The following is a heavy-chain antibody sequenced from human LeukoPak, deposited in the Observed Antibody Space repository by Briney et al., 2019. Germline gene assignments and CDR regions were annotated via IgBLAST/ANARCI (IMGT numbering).Heavy chain of an antibody. V-gene: IGHV4-34*01. Sequence: PSETLSLTCAVYGGTFSGYYWSWVRQPPGKGLEWIGEINHSGSPNYNPSLKSRVTISVDTSKNQFSLKPNSVTAADTAVYYCARGSDGSENSYRNWFDPWGQGTRVTVSS. CDR1: GGTFSGYY. D-gene: IGHD3-10*01. CDR2: INHSGSP. CDR3: ARGSDGSENSYRNWFDP. J-gene: IGHJ5*02.